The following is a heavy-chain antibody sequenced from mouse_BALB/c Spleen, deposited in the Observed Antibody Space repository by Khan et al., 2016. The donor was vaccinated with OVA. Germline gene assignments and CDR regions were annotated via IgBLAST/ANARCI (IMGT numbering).Heavy chain of an antibody. J-gene: IGHJ1*01. Sequence: QVQLKQSGPELKKPGETVKISCKASGYTFTNYGMNWVKQVPGQGLKWMGWINTYSGEPTYADDFKGRSAFSLETSASTAYLQIKNLKNEDTATYYCARTNSYWYFDVWGAGTTVTVSS. V-gene: IGHV9-3-1*01. CDR2: INTYSGEP. CDR1: GYTFTNYG. D-gene: IGHD4-1*02. CDR3: ARTNSYWYFDV.